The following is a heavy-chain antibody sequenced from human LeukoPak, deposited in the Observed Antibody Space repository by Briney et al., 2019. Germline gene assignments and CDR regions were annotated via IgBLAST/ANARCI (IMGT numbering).Heavy chain of an antibody. D-gene: IGHD2-15*01. CDR3: AKERIWNVVVVVAAQNFDY. Sequence: PGGSLRLSCAASGFTFNSYAMNWVRQAPGKGLEWVSGISGSGSSTYYADSVKGRFTISRDNSKNTLYLQMNSLRAEDTAVYYCAKERIWNVVVVVAAQNFDYWGQGTLVTVSS. CDR2: ISGSGSST. V-gene: IGHV3-23*01. CDR1: GFTFNSYA. J-gene: IGHJ4*02.